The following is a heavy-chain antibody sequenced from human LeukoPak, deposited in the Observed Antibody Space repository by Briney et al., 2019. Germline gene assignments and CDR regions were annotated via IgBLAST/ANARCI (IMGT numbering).Heavy chain of an antibody. CDR1: GFTFNNYG. CDR2: ISNDLTDK. V-gene: IGHV3-30*18. Sequence: GGSLRLSCAASGFTFNNYGMHWVRQAPGKGLEWVAVISNDLTDKYYADSVKGRFTISRDNSKNTLYLQMNSLRAEDTAVYYCAKETSLSSSWYTPFDYWGQGTLVTVSS. CDR3: AKETSLSSSWYTPFDY. D-gene: IGHD6-13*01. J-gene: IGHJ4*02.